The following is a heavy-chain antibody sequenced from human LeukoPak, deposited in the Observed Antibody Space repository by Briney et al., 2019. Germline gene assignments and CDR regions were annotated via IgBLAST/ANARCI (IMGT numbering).Heavy chain of an antibody. Sequence: PGGSLRLSCAASVFTFDDYAMHWVRHAPGKGLEWVSGISWNSGSIGYADSVKGRFTISRDNAKNSLYLQMNSLRAEDTAMYCYIKYGRGGEDSSGHRALDYWGQGTLVTVSS. CDR3: IKYGRGGEDSSGHRALDY. V-gene: IGHV3-9*01. CDR1: VFTFDDYA. CDR2: ISWNSGSI. D-gene: IGHD6-19*01. J-gene: IGHJ4*02.